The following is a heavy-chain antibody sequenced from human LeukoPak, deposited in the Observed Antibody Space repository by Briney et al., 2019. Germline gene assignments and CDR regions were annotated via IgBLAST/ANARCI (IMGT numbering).Heavy chain of an antibody. CDR1: GGTFSSYT. CDR3: ARDDCSSTSCYYYYMDV. V-gene: IGHV1-69*04. J-gene: IGHJ6*03. CDR2: IIPILGIA. Sequence: ASVKVSCKASGGTFSSYTISWVRQAPGQGLEWMGRIIPILGIANYAQKFQGRVTITADKSTSTAYMELSSLRSEDTAVYYCARDDCSSTSCYYYYMDVWGKGTTVTVSS. D-gene: IGHD2-2*01.